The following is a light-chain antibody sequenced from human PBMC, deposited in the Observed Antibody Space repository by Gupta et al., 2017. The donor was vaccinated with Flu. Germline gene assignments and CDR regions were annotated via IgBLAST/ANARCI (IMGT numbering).Light chain of an antibody. CDR3: SSYTSIYTFV. CDR2: EVS. V-gene: IGLV2-18*02. J-gene: IGLJ1*01. CDR1: GSDVGYYNR. Sequence: QSALTQPPSVSGSPGQSVTISCTGTGSDVGYYNRVSWYQQLPGTGPNLIIYEVSNRPAGVPDRFSGSKSGNTASLTISGLQGDDEADYYCSSYTSIYTFVFGTGTKVTVL.